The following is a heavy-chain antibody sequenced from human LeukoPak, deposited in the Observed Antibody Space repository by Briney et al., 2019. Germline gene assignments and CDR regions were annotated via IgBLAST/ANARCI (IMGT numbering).Heavy chain of an antibody. D-gene: IGHD3-22*01. CDR1: GYTFTSYY. CDR2: INPSGGST. CDR3: AREDSSGYYSGNYYYYGMDV. V-gene: IGHV1-46*01. J-gene: IGHJ6*02. Sequence: ASVKVSCKASGYTFTSYYMHWVRQAPGQGLERMGIINPSGGSTSYAQKFQGRVTMTRDTSTSTVYMELSSLRSEDTAVYYCAREDSSGYYSGNYYYYGMDVWGQGTTVTVSS.